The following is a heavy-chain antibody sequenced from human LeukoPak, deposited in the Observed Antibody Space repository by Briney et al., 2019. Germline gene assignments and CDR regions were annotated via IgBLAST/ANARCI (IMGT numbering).Heavy chain of an antibody. Sequence: ASVKVSCKASGYTFTSYGISWVRQAPGQGLEWMGWISAYNGNTNYAQKLQGRVTMTTGTSTSTAYMELRSLRSDDTAVYYCARQTYSSGWSAEYFQHWGQGTLVTVSS. J-gene: IGHJ1*01. CDR3: ARQTYSSGWSAEYFQH. D-gene: IGHD6-19*01. V-gene: IGHV1-18*01. CDR1: GYTFTSYG. CDR2: ISAYNGNT.